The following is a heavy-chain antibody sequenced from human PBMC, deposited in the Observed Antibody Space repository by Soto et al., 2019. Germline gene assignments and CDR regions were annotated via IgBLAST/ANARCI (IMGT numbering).Heavy chain of an antibody. CDR2: IKSKTDGGTT. D-gene: IGHD3-10*01. V-gene: IGHV3-15*01. CDR3: TGSKVYYYDGMDV. J-gene: IGHJ6*02. Sequence: PGGSLRLSCAASGFTFSNAWMRWVRQAPGKGLEWVGRIKSKTDGGTTDYAAPVKGRFTISRDDSKNTLYLQMNSLKTEDTAVYYCTGSKVYYYDGMDVWGQGTTVTVSS. CDR1: GFTFSNAW.